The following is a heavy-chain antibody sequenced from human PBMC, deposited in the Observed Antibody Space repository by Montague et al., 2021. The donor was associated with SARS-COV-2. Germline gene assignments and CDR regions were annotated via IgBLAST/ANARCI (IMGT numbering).Heavy chain of an antibody. D-gene: IGHD4-17*01. Sequence: SETLSLTCTVSGDSVSSCYHYWGWIRQPPGKGLEWLGIVYYSGYTYSNPSVKGRVTISIDASKNPFSLKLDSLTATDTAIYHCARRRLREDYFDFWGQGTLLTVSS. CDR1: GDSVSSCYHY. J-gene: IGHJ4*02. V-gene: IGHV4-39*01. CDR3: ARRRLREDYFDF. CDR2: VYYSGYT.